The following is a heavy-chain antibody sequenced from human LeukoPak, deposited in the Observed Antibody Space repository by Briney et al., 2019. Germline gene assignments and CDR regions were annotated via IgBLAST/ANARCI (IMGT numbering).Heavy chain of an antibody. J-gene: IGHJ6*03. V-gene: IGHV4-34*01. CDR3: ARVLWSGYYIIAYSDYYMDV. D-gene: IGHD3-3*01. CDR2: INHRGST. CDR1: GGSFSGYY. Sequence: SETLSLTCAIYGGSFSGYYRSWIRQPPGKGLEWIGEINHRGSTNYNPSLKSRVTISVDTSKNQISLKLSSVTAADTAVYYCARVLWSGYYIIAYSDYYMDVGGKGTTVTVSS.